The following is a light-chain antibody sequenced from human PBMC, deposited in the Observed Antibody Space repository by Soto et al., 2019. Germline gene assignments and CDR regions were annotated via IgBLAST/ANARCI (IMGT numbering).Light chain of an antibody. V-gene: IGLV1-40*01. J-gene: IGLJ1*01. CDR2: GNS. CDR3: QSHDSSLSGYV. Sequence: QLVLTQPPSVSGAPGQRVTISCAGSSSNIGAGYDVHWYQQLPGTAPKLLIYGNSNRPSGVPDRFSGSKSGSSASLAITGLQSEYEADYYCQSHDSSLSGYVFGTGTKVTVL. CDR1: SSNIGAGYD.